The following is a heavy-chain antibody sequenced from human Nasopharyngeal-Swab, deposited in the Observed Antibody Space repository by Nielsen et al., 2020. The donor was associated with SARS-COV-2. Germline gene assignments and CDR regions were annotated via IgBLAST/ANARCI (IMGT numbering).Heavy chain of an antibody. J-gene: IGHJ4*02. CDR3: AKEATIFGVVMGY. D-gene: IGHD3-3*01. V-gene: IGHV3-23*01. CDR2: ISGSGGST. CDR1: GFTFSSYA. Sequence: GESLKISCAASGFTFSSYAMSWVRQAPGKGLEWVSAISGSGGSTYYADSVEGRFTISRDNSKNTLYLQMNSLRAEDTAVYYCAKEATIFGVVMGYWGQGTLVTVSS.